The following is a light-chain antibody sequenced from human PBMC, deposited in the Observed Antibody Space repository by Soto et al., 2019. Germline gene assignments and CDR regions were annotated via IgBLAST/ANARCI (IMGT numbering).Light chain of an antibody. CDR2: ATS. CDR1: QGIRND. CDR3: LQDYNYPLT. J-gene: IGKJ4*01. Sequence: AIQMTQSPSSLSASVGDRVTVTCRASQGIRNDLGWYQQKPGKAPKLLIYATSNLQSGVPSRFSGSGSGTDFTLTISSLQPEYFATYYCLQDYNYPLTFGGGTKVEIK. V-gene: IGKV1-6*01.